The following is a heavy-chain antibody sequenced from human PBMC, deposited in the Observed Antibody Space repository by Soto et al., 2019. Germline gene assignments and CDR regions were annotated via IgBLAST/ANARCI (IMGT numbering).Heavy chain of an antibody. CDR1: GGTFSSYA. Sequence: QVQLVQSGAEVKKPGSSVKVSCKASGGTFSSYAISWVRQAPGQGLEWMGGIIPIFGTANYAQKFQGRVTITADESTSTDYMELSSLRSEDTAVDYCASLLVYGGKRGGDYWGQGTLVTVSS. D-gene: IGHD4-17*01. J-gene: IGHJ4*02. CDR2: IIPIFGTA. V-gene: IGHV1-69*12. CDR3: ASLLVYGGKRGGDY.